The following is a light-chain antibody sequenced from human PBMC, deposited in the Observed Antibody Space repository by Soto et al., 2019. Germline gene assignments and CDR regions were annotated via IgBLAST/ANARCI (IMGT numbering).Light chain of an antibody. J-gene: IGKJ1*01. Sequence: EIVLTQSPGTLSLSPGERATLSCRASQSVSSYYLAWYQQEPGQAPRLLIYAASSRATGIPDRFSGGGSGTDFTLTISRLEPEDFAVYYCQQCGSSPWTVGQGTKVDIK. CDR3: QQCGSSPWT. CDR2: AAS. V-gene: IGKV3-20*01. CDR1: QSVSSYY.